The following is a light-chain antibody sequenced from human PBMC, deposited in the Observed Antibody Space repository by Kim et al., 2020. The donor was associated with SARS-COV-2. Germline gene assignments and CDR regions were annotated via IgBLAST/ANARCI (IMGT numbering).Light chain of an antibody. CDR3: QQYFSTPRT. CDR1: QSVLYNSDNKNY. V-gene: IGKV4-1*01. Sequence: DIVMTQSPDSLAVSLGERPTINCKSSQSVLYNSDNKNYLAWYQQKPGQPPKLLIYWASTRGSGVPDRFSGSGSGADFTLTISSLQAEDVAVYYCQQYFSTPRTFGQGTKVEIK. J-gene: IGKJ1*01. CDR2: WAS.